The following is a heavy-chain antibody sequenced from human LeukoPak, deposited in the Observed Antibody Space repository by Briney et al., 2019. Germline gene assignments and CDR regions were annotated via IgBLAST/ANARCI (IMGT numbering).Heavy chain of an antibody. CDR1: GFTFSTFA. CDR3: ARLGYCGADCYSSGAFDT. Sequence: GGSLRLSCAASGFTFSTFAMHWVRQAPGKGLEWVALISYDGSNIYYADFVKGRFTISRDNSENTLYLQINSLRAEDTAVYYCARLGYCGADCYSSGAFDTWGQGTMVTVSS. CDR2: ISYDGSNI. J-gene: IGHJ3*02. D-gene: IGHD2-21*02. V-gene: IGHV3-30*04.